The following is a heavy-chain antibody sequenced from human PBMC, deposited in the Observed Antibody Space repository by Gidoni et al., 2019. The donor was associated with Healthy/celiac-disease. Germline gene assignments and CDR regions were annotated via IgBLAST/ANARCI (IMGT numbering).Heavy chain of an antibody. D-gene: IGHD3-3*01. V-gene: IGHV1-18*01. Sequence: QVQLVQFGAEVKKPGASVKVSCKDYGYTFTSYGISGVRQAPGQGLDWMGWISADNGSTNYAQKLQGRVTMTTDTSTSTAYMELRSLRSDDTAVYYCARVGSSYYDFWSGYRIDYWGQGTLVTVSS. CDR2: ISADNGST. CDR3: ARVGSSYYDFWSGYRIDY. J-gene: IGHJ4*02. CDR1: GYTFTSYG.